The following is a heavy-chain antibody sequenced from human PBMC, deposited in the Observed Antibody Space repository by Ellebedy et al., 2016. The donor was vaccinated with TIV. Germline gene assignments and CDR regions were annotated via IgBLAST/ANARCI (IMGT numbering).Heavy chain of an antibody. CDR1: GGTFSSYA. CDR3: ARDPSGTNYYDSSGYYSPLDY. J-gene: IGHJ4*02. D-gene: IGHD3-22*01. CDR2: INPSGGST. V-gene: IGHV1-46*01. Sequence: ASVKVSCXASGGTFSSYAISWVRQAPGQGLEWMGIINPSGGSTSYAQKFQGRVTMTRDTSTSTVYMELSSLRSEDTAVYYCARDPSGTNYYDSSGYYSPLDYWGQGTLVTVSS.